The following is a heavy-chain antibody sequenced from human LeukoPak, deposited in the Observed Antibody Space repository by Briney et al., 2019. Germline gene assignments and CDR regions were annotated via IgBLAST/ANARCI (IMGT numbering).Heavy chain of an antibody. D-gene: IGHD3-9*01. CDR1: GFTFGSYW. Sequence: AGGSLRLSCAASGFTFGSYWMSWVRQAPGKGLEWVANIKQDGSEKYYVDSVKGRFTISRDNAKNSLYLQMNSLRAEDTAVYYCASAEGYYDILTGYYVWFDPWGQGTLVTVSS. CDR2: IKQDGSEK. J-gene: IGHJ5*02. V-gene: IGHV3-7*01. CDR3: ASAEGYYDILTGYYVWFDP.